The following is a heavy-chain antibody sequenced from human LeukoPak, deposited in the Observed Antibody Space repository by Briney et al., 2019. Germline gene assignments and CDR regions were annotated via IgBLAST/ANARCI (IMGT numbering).Heavy chain of an antibody. CDR1: GFTFTTYE. J-gene: IGHJ4*02. CDR3: ARDSSSSWGDLDY. Sequence: PGGSLRLSCAASGFTFTTYEMNWVRQAPGKGLEWVSYISSGGFTIYYADSVKGRFTISRDNAKNSLYLQMNSLRVEDTAVYYCARDSSSSWGDLDYWGQGTLVTVSP. CDR2: ISSGGFTI. V-gene: IGHV3-48*03. D-gene: IGHD6-13*01.